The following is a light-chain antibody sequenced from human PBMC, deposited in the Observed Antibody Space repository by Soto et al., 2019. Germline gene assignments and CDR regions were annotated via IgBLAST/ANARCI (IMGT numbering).Light chain of an antibody. CDR2: DAS. CDR1: ESIKGW. J-gene: IGKJ1*01. CDR3: QQYNNGWT. Sequence: DIQVTQSPSTLSASVGDRVTSTCRASESIKGWLAWYQQKPGKAPKLLIYDASSLKGGVPSRFSGSGSGTEFTLTISSLQPDDFATYYCQQYNNGWTFGQGTKVEIK. V-gene: IGKV1-5*01.